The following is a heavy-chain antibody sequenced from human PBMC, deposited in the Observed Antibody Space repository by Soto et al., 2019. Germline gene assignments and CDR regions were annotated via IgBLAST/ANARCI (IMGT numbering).Heavy chain of an antibody. V-gene: IGHV3-11*01. J-gene: IGHJ3*02. D-gene: IGHD1-26*01. Sequence: GGSLRLSCAASGFAFSDYYMSWIRQAPGKGLEWVSYISSSGSTIYYADSVKGRFTISRDNAKNSLYLQMNSLRAEDTAVYYCARGSLGGSRDAFDIWGQGTMVTVSS. CDR3: ARGSLGGSRDAFDI. CDR2: ISSSGSTI. CDR1: GFAFSDYY.